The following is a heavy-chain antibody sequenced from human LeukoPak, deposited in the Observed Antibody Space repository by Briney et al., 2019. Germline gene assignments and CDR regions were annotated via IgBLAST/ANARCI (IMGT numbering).Heavy chain of an antibody. J-gene: IGHJ6*02. CDR3: ARDSKDTAAAGVDFYYYYYGMDV. CDR2: ISSSSSYI. Sequence: GGSLRLSCAASGFTFSSYSMNWVRQAPGKGLEWVSSISSSSSYIYYADSVKGRFTISRDNAKNSLYLQMNSLRAEDTAVYYCARDSKDTAAAGVDFYYYYYGMDVWGQGTTVTVSS. D-gene: IGHD6-13*01. V-gene: IGHV3-21*01. CDR1: GFTFSSYS.